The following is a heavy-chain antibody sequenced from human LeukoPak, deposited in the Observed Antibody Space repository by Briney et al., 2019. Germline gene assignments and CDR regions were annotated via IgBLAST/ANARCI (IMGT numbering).Heavy chain of an antibody. CDR3: ARDITSGGWSQPMAFDI. Sequence: SETLSLTCTVSGASISSYYWSWIRQPAGKGLEWIGRTYTSGSTNYNPSLKSRVTMSVDTSKNQFSLKLSSVTAADTAVYYCARDITSGGWSQPMAFDIWGQGTMVTVSS. CDR2: TYTSGST. D-gene: IGHD6-19*01. CDR1: GASISSYY. V-gene: IGHV4-4*07. J-gene: IGHJ3*02.